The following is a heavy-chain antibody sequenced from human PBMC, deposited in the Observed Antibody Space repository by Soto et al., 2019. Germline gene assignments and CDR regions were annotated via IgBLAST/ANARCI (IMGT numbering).Heavy chain of an antibody. J-gene: IGHJ6*02. CDR1: GGSISSYY. V-gene: IGHV4-59*01. CDR3: ARRQGSSWYNYYYYGMDV. Sequence: SETLSLTCTVSGGSISSYYWSWIRQPPGKGLEWIGYIYYSGSTNYNPSLKSRVTISVDTSKNQFSLKLSSVTAADTAVYYCARRQGSSWYNYYYYGMDVWGQGTTVTVSS. D-gene: IGHD6-13*01. CDR2: IYYSGST.